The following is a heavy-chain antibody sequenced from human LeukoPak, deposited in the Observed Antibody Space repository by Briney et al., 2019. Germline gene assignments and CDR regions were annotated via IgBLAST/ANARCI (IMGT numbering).Heavy chain of an antibody. CDR1: GFTFSSYA. Sequence: PGGSLRLSCAASGFTFSSYAMSWVRQAPGKGLEWVSAISGSGGSTYYADSVKGRFTISRDNSKNTLYLQMNSLRAEDTAVYYCARGSSSWYALDYWGQGTLVTVSS. CDR2: ISGSGGST. J-gene: IGHJ4*02. CDR3: ARGSSSWYALDY. V-gene: IGHV3-23*01. D-gene: IGHD6-13*01.